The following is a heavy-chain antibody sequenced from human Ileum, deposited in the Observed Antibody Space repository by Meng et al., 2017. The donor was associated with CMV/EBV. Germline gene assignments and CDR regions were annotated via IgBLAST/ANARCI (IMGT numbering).Heavy chain of an antibody. CDR1: GGSISSTPYY. Sequence: QLQLPESGPGLVKPSETLSLTCTVSGGSISSTPYYWGWTRQPPGKGLEWIGSLYYSGSTYYNPSLKSRVAISLDTSKNQFSLKVTSVTAADTAVYYCARDTGTHLWLFWGQGTLVTVSS. V-gene: IGHV4-39*07. CDR2: LYYSGST. CDR3: ARDTGTHLWLF. D-gene: IGHD3-22*01. J-gene: IGHJ4*02.